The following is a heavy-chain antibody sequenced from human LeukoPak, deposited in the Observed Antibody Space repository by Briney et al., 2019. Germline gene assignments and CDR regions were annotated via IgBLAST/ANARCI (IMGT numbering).Heavy chain of an antibody. Sequence: GESLKISCKGSGYSFTSYWIGWVRQMPGKGLEWMGIIYPGDSDTRYSPSFQGQVTISADKSISTAYLQWSSLKASDTAMYYCARLSYSSGWYNWFDPWGQGTLVTVSS. CDR2: IYPGDSDT. D-gene: IGHD6-19*01. CDR1: GYSFTSYW. CDR3: ARLSYSSGWYNWFDP. V-gene: IGHV5-51*01. J-gene: IGHJ5*02.